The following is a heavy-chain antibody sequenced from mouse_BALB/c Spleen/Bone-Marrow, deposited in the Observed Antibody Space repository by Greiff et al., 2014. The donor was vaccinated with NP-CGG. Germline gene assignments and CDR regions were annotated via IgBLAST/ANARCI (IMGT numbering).Heavy chain of an antibody. Sequence: SGAELVRPGASVTLSCKASGYKFTDYEMHWVKQTPEHGLEWIGSIDPETGGTAYNQNFKGKATLTADRSSTTAYMELRSLTSEDSAVYYCTREGIYFGYDVPMDYWGQGTSVTVSS. CDR1: GYKFTDYE. CDR2: IDPETGGT. J-gene: IGHJ4*01. V-gene: IGHV1-15*01. D-gene: IGHD2-2*01. CDR3: TREGIYFGYDVPMDY.